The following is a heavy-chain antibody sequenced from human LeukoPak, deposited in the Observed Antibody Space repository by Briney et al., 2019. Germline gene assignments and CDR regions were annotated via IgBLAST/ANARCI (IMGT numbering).Heavy chain of an antibody. J-gene: IGHJ6*02. CDR3: ARRGGANGDYYHYGMDV. V-gene: IGHV1-69*13. CDR1: GGTFSSYA. D-gene: IGHD4-17*01. Sequence: ASVKVSCKASGGTFSSYAISWVRQAPGQGLEWMGGIIPIFGTANYAQKFQGRVTTTADESTSTAYMELSSLRSEDTAVYYCARRGGANGDYYHYGMDVWGQGTTVTVSS. CDR2: IIPIFGTA.